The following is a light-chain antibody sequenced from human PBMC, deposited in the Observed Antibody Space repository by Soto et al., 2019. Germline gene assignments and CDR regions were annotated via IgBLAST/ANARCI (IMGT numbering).Light chain of an antibody. CDR2: GAT. J-gene: IGKJ3*01. CDR1: QDIENY. V-gene: IGKV1-27*01. Sequence: DIQMTQSPSSLSASVGDRVTITCRASQDIENYLAWYQQRPGKVPKLLIYGATTLQPGVPSRFSRSGSGTDFTLTISSLQPEDVATYYCQNCKSAVFTFCPGTKVDTK. CDR3: QNCKSAVFT.